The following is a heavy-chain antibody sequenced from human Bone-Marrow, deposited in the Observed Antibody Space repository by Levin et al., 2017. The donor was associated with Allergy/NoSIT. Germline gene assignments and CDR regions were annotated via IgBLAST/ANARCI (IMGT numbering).Heavy chain of an antibody. Sequence: TGGSLRLSCAASGFTFTTYAMSWVRQAPGKGLEWVSSINGNGESTYYADSVRGRFTISRDNFKNTLYLQMNSLRAEDTAMYYCARDHGGYGDYAYWAQGTLVTVSS. V-gene: IGHV3-23*01. CDR2: INGNGEST. D-gene: IGHD4-17*01. CDR3: ARDHGGYGDYAY. J-gene: IGHJ4*02. CDR1: GFTFTTYA.